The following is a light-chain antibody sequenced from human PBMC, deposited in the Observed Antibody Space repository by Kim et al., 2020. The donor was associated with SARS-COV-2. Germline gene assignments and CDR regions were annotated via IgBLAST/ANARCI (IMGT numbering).Light chain of an antibody. Sequence: ASVGGRVTITCRASQSISSWLAWYQQKPGKPLNHLIYDASSLASGVPSRFSGTGSGTEFTLTISSLQPDDFATYYCQQYNTYPWTFGQGTKVDIK. CDR3: QQYNTYPWT. CDR1: QSISSW. CDR2: DAS. V-gene: IGKV1-5*01. J-gene: IGKJ1*01.